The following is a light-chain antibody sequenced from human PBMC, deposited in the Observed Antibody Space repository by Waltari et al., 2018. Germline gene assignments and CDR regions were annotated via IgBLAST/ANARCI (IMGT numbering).Light chain of an antibody. Sequence: QSALTQPPSVSGDPGQRVSIPCAGTRPNIRGYEVTWYQRFPGISPKLLIYGNDKRPSGISDRFSASKSGTSATLPVTGLQSEDEAEYFCETWDNGLKGPLFGGGTRLTVL. CDR1: RPNIRGYE. J-gene: IGLJ2*01. CDR2: GND. CDR3: ETWDNGLKGPL. V-gene: IGLV1-51*02.